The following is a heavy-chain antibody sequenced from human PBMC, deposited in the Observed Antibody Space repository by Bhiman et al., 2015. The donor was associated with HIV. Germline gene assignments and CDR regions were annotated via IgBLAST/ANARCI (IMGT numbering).Heavy chain of an antibody. V-gene: IGHV3-74*01. D-gene: IGHD3-3*01. CDR1: GFTFSSYW. Sequence: EVQLVESGGGLVQPGGSLRLSCAASGFTFSSYWMHWVRQAPGKGLVWVSRSNSDASNTAYADSVKGRFTISRDNSKNTLYLQMNSLRAEDTAVYYCAKDLGESENEEWASDYYDFGSDYPGQDPRAVVGAFDIWGQGTMVTVSS. CDR2: SNSDASNT. CDR3: AKDLGESENEEWASDYYDFGSDYPGQDPRAVVGAFDI. J-gene: IGHJ3*02.